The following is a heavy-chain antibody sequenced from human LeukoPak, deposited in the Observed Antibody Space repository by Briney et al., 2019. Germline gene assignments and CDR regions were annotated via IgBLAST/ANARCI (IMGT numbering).Heavy chain of an antibody. V-gene: IGHV3-74*01. CDR2: IKSDGST. J-gene: IGHJ1*01. CDR1: GLTFSSYW. CDR3: ARAPSEIGGYYPEYFRH. D-gene: IGHD3-22*01. Sequence: GGSLRLSCAASGLTFSSYWMHWVRQAPGKGLVWVSRIKSDGSTNYADSVKGRFTISRDNAKNTVPLQMNSRRAEDTGVYYCARAPSEIGGYYPEYFRHWGQGTLVTVSS.